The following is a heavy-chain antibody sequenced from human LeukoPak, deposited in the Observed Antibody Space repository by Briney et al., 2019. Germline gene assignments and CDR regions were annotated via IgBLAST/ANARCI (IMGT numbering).Heavy chain of an antibody. CDR3: AKTYNRSRVGYFDY. CDR2: IRYDGSNK. V-gene: IGHV3-30*02. CDR1: GFTFSSYG. D-gene: IGHD1-14*01. Sequence: PGGSLRLSCAASGFTFSSYGMHWVRQAPGKGLEWVAFIRYDGSNKYYADSVKGRFTISRDNSKNTLYLQMNSLRAEDTAVYYCAKTYNRSRVGYFDYWGQGTLVTVSS. J-gene: IGHJ4*02.